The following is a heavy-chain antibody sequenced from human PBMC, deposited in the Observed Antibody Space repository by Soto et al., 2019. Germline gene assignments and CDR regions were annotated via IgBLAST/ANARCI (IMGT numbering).Heavy chain of an antibody. J-gene: IGHJ4*02. CDR3: ARGGVFFFAAPTNPFDY. V-gene: IGHV1-8*01. D-gene: IGHD3-10*01. CDR1: GYTFTSYD. CDR2: MNPNSGNT. Sequence: QVQLVQSGSEVKKPGASVKVSCKASGYTFTSYDINWVRQATGQGLEWMGWMNPNSGNTGYAPKFQGRVTLTRNTSISTAYQELSSLRSEDTAVYYCARGGVFFFAAPTNPFDYWGQGTLVTVSS.